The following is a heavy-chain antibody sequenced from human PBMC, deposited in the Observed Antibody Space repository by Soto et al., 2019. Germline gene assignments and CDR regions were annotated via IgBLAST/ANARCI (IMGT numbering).Heavy chain of an antibody. V-gene: IGHV4-59*01. CDR3: ARGGGSLPY. J-gene: IGHJ4*02. Sequence: PSETLSLTCTVSGGSISGYYWSWIRQPPGKGLEWIGHIYYNGSSYYNPSLKSRLTISVDTSKNQFSLKLSSVTAADTAVYYCARGGGSLPYWGQGTLVTV. CDR1: GGSISGYY. D-gene: IGHD1-26*01. CDR2: IYYNGSS.